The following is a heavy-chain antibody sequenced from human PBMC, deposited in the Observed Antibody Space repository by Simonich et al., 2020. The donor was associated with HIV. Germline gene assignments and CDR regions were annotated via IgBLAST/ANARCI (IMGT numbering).Heavy chain of an antibody. CDR3: ARGPRTGDFDY. CDR1: GYTFTDYY. J-gene: IGHJ4*02. CDR2: TNPDSGGT. Sequence: QVQLVQSGAEVNTPGASVQVSCKASGYTFTDYYIHWILQAPGQGLGCVGRTNPDSGGTNYARKLHGRVTMTRDTYISTVYMELSRLTSDDTAVYYCARGPRTGDFDYWGQGTLVTVSS. D-gene: IGHD7-27*01. V-gene: IGHV1-2*02.